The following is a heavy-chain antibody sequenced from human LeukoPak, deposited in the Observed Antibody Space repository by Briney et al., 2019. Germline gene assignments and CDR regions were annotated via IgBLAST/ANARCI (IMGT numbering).Heavy chain of an antibody. Sequence: PGGSLRLSCAASGFAFDDFGMHWVRQAPGKGSEWVSFISGDGSVTYYTDSLKGRFTVSRDNSKSSLYLQMGSLRAEDTALYYCGKDGPVISYWDQGTVVTVSS. CDR2: ISGDGSVT. D-gene: IGHD2-21*01. CDR1: GFAFDDFG. J-gene: IGHJ4*02. V-gene: IGHV3-43*02. CDR3: GKDGPVISY.